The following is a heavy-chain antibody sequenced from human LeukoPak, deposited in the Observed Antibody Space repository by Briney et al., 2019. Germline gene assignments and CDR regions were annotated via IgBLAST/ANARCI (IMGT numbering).Heavy chain of an antibody. CDR1: GGSISSSNW. CDR2: LHYDGTT. Sequence: SETLSLTCAVPGGSISSSNWWSWVRQPSGKGLEWMGSLHYDGTTYYSSSLKSRVAISLDTSKNQLSLKLNSVTAADTAVYYCVRDPPGYGSGIASPFVYWGHGTLVTVSS. D-gene: IGHD3-10*01. V-gene: IGHV4-4*02. CDR3: VRDPPGYGSGIASPFVY. J-gene: IGHJ4*01.